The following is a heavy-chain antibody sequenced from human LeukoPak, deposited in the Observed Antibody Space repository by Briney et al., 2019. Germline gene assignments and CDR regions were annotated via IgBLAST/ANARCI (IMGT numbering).Heavy chain of an antibody. CDR2: INHSGST. Sequence: PSETLSLTCAVYGGSFSGYYWSWIRQPPGKGLEWIGEINHSGSTNYNPSLKSRVTISVDTSKNQFSLKLSSVTAADTAVYYCARGRWRPFFDYWGQGTLVTVSS. CDR3: ARGRWRPFFDY. J-gene: IGHJ4*02. D-gene: IGHD2-21*02. V-gene: IGHV4-34*01. CDR1: GGSFSGYY.